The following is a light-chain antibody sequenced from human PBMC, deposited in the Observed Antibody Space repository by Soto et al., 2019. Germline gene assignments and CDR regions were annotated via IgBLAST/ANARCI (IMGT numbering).Light chain of an antibody. Sequence: QSVLTQPPSVSGAPGQRVTISCTGSSSNIGAGYDVHWYQQLPGTAPKLLIYGNSNRPSGVPDRLSGSKSATSASLAITGLQAEDEDDYYCQAYDSSLSGNVVFGGGTKLTVL. CDR2: GNS. CDR3: QAYDSSLSGNVV. CDR1: SSNIGAGYD. J-gene: IGLJ2*01. V-gene: IGLV1-40*01.